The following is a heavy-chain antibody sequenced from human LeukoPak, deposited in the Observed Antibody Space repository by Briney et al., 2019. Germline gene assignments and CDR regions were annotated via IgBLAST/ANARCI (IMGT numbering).Heavy chain of an antibody. D-gene: IGHD3-10*01. CDR3: ARGRSITLLRGVAMSDGFDI. CDR2: TDTSGNYI. J-gene: IGHJ3*02. Sequence: GGSLGLSCEASGFTFSNYGMNWVRQAPGKGLEWVSFTDTSGNYIYYGDSVKGRFTISRDNARNLLFLQMNGLRAEDTAVYYCARGRSITLLRGVAMSDGFDIWGQGAMVAVSS. V-gene: IGHV3-21*06. CDR1: GFTFSNYG.